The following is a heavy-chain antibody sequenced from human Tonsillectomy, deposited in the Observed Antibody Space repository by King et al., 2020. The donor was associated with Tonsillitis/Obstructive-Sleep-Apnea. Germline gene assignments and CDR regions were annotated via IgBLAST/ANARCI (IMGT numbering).Heavy chain of an antibody. V-gene: IGHV3-48*02. CDR2: ISSSSSPI. CDR3: ARDFPANDFWSGYPTCLDY. D-gene: IGHD3-3*01. Sequence: VQLVESGGGLVQPGGSLRLSCAASGFTFSSYSMNWVRQAPGKGLEWVSYISSSSSPIYYANSVKGRFTISRDNAKNSLYLQMNSLRDEDTAVYYCARDFPANDFWSGYPTCLDYWGQGTLVTVSS. J-gene: IGHJ4*02. CDR1: GFTFSSYS.